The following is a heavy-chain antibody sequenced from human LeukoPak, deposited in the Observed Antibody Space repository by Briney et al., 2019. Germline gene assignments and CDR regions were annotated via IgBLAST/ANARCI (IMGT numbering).Heavy chain of an antibody. CDR2: IYTSGST. Sequence: PSQTLSLTCTVSGGSISSGSYYWSWIRQPAGKGLEWIGRIYTSGSTNYNPSLKSRVTISVDTSKNQFSLKLSSVTAADTAVYYCARAGAYSYGSEYYFDYWGQATLVTVSS. J-gene: IGHJ4*02. V-gene: IGHV4-61*02. CDR1: GGSISSGSYY. CDR3: ARAGAYSYGSEYYFDY. D-gene: IGHD5-18*01.